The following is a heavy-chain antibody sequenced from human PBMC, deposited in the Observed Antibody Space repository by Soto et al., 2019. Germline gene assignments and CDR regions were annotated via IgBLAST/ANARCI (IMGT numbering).Heavy chain of an antibody. CDR2: IYWNDDK. CDR3: AHSSSSSWYAPRNWFDP. Sequence: QITLKESGPPLVKPTQTLTLTCTFSGFSLSTSGVGVGWIRQPPGKALEWLALIYWNDDKRYSPSLKSRLTITKDTSKNQVVLTMTNMDPVDTATYYCAHSSSSSWYAPRNWFDPWGQGTLVTVSS. CDR1: GFSLSTSGVG. D-gene: IGHD6-13*01. V-gene: IGHV2-5*01. J-gene: IGHJ5*02.